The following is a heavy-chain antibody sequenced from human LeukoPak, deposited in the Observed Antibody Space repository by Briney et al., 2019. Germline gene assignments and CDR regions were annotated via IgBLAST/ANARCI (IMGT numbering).Heavy chain of an antibody. CDR3: ARDPGTLATYFDY. V-gene: IGHV3-30-3*01. CDR2: ISYDGSNK. J-gene: IGHJ4*02. D-gene: IGHD6-13*01. CDR1: GFTFSSYA. Sequence: GGSLRLSCAASGFTFSSYAIHWVRQAPGKGLEWVAFISYDGSNKFYADSVKSRFTISRDNSKNTLYLQMNSLRAEDTAIYSCARDPGTLATYFDYWGPGTLVTVPS.